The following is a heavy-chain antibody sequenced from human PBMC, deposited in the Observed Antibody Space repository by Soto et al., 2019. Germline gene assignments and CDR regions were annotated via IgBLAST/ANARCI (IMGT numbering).Heavy chain of an antibody. CDR3: VKGEYYYDSSGYKPFDY. Sequence: PGGSLRLSCSASGFTFSIYAMHWVRQAPGKGLEYVSSISTNGGSTHYADSVKGRFTISRDNSKNTVYLQMSSLRAEDTVVYYCVKGEYYYDSSGYKPFDYWGQGTLVTVSS. CDR1: GFTFSIYA. V-gene: IGHV3-64D*06. D-gene: IGHD3-22*01. J-gene: IGHJ4*02. CDR2: ISTNGGST.